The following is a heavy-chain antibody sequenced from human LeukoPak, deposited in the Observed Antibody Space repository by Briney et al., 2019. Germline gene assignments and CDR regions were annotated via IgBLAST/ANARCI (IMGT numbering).Heavy chain of an antibody. CDR1: GGSISSYY. D-gene: IGHD3-22*01. CDR3: ARGRRYYDSSGYYSASDI. J-gene: IGHJ3*02. CDR2: IYTSGST. V-gene: IGHV4-4*07. Sequence: PSETLSLTCTVSGGSISSYYWSWIRQPAGKGLEWIGRIYTSGSTNYNPSLKSRVTMSVDTSKNQFSLKLSSVTAADTAVYYCARGRRYYDSSGYYSASDIWGQGTMVTVSS.